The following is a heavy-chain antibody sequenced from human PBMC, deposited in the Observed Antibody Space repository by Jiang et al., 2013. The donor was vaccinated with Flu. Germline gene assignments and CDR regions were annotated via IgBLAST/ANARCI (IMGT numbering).Heavy chain of an antibody. CDR3: ARSIPGYCSTTSPFDY. CDR1: GFSLATSGVG. Sequence: KPTQTLTLTCTFSGFSLATSGVGVAWIRQPPGKALEWLALVYWDADKRYSPSLKNRLTITKDTSKNQVFLTMTNMDPVDTGTYYCARSIPGYCSTTSPFDYWGQGTLVTVSS. CDR2: VYWDADK. V-gene: IGHV2-5*02. D-gene: IGHD2-2*01. J-gene: IGHJ4*02.